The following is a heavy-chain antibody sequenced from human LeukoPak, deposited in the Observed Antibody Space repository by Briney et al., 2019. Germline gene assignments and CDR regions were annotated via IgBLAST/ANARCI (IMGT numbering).Heavy chain of an antibody. Sequence: GGSLRLSCAAAGFTFSSYSMSWVRHAPRKGLEWVSAISGSGGSTYYADSVKGRFTISRDNSKKTLYLQMTSLRGADTAVYSCVQLVRLHWGQGTLVTVSS. D-gene: IGHD1-1*01. CDR1: GFTFSSYS. CDR3: VQLVRLH. CDR2: ISGSGGST. J-gene: IGHJ1*01. V-gene: IGHV3-23*01.